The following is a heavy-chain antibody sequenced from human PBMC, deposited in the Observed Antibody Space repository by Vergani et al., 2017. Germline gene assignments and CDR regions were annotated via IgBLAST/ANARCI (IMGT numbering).Heavy chain of an antibody. D-gene: IGHD2-8*02. J-gene: IGHJ5*02. Sequence: QVQLVQSGAEVKKPGASVKVSCKASGYTFTSYYMHWVRQAPGQGLEWMGIINRSGGSTSYAQKFQGRVTMTRDTSTSTVQMTLSSLRSEDTAVYYCAISIGYCAGATCRAHYFDHWGQGTRVTVSS. CDR1: GYTFTSYY. V-gene: IGHV1-46*01. CDR3: AISIGYCAGATCRAHYFDH. CDR2: INRSGGST.